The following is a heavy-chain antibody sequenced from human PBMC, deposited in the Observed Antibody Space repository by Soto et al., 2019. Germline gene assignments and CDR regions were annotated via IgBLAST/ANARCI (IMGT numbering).Heavy chain of an antibody. Sequence: QVQLVESGGGVVQPGRSLRLSCAASGFTFSSYGMHWVRQAPGKGLEWVADISYDGSNNYYGDSVKGRFTISRDDSKKELYLKMHCLRPEDTAVYHCARDGQWELLSWYFDYWGQGTLVTVSS. D-gene: IGHD1-26*01. CDR2: ISYDGSNN. V-gene: IGHV3-30*03. CDR3: ARDGQWELLSWYFDY. J-gene: IGHJ4*02. CDR1: GFTFSSYG.